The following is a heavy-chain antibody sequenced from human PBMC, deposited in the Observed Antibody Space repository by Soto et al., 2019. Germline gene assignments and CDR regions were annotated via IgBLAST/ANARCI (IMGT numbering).Heavy chain of an antibody. J-gene: IGHJ5*02. D-gene: IGHD3-3*01. V-gene: IGHV1-69*13. CDR3: ARVLPKGYYDFWSGLHWFDP. CDR1: GGTFSSYA. Sequence: SVKVSCKASGGTFSSYAISWVRQAPGQGLEWMGGIIPIFGTANYAQKFQGRVTITADESTSTAYMGLSSLRSEDTAVYYCARVLPKGYYDFWSGLHWFDPWGQGTLGTVS. CDR2: IIPIFGTA.